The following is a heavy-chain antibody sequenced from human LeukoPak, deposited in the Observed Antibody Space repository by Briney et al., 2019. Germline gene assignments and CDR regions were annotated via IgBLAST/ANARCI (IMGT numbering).Heavy chain of an antibody. D-gene: IGHD5-18*01. J-gene: IGHJ4*02. CDR3: ARGHGYSYGWDYFDY. V-gene: IGHV3-48*02. CDR2: ISSSSSTI. Sequence: GGSLRLSCAASGFTFSSYSMNWVRQAPGKGLEWVSYISSSSSTIYYADSVKGRFTISRDNAKNSLYLQMNSLRDEDTAVYYCARGHGYSYGWDYFDYWGQGTLVTVSS. CDR1: GFTFSSYS.